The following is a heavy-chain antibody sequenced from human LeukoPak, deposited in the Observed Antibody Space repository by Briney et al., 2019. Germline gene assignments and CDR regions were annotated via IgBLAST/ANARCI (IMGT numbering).Heavy chain of an antibody. CDR3: ANHARLWFGELLYQGSDY. CDR1: GFTFSSYG. J-gene: IGHJ4*02. CDR2: ISYDGSNK. V-gene: IGHV3-30*18. D-gene: IGHD3-10*01. Sequence: GGSLRLSCAASGFTFSSYGMHWVRQAPGMGLEWVAVISYDGSNKYYADSVKGRFTISRDNSKNTLYLQMNSLRAEDTAVYYCANHARLWFGELLYQGSDYWGQGTLVTVSS.